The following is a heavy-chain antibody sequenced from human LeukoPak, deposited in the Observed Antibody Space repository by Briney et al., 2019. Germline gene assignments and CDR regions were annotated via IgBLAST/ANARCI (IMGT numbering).Heavy chain of an antibody. J-gene: IGHJ4*02. D-gene: IGHD6-19*01. V-gene: IGHV3-23*01. Sequence: GGSLRLSCAASEFTFSSYAMSWVRQAPGKGLEWVSAISGSGRSTFYADSVKGRFTIPRDNSKNTLYLQMNSLRAEDTAVYYCAKERGVAVAVIDYWGQGTLVTVSS. CDR1: EFTFSSYA. CDR2: ISGSGRST. CDR3: AKERGVAVAVIDY.